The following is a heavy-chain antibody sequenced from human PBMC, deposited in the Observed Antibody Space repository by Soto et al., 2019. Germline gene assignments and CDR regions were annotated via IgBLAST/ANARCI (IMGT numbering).Heavy chain of an antibody. CDR3: ARGWDAGY. D-gene: IGHD6-19*01. Sequence: QVQLQESGPGLVKPSETLSLTCTVSGGSVGRGRHYWSWIRQPPGKGLEWIGYIHDSGSTTYVSSLQSRVTISADPSRNQFFLKVYSVTAADTAVYYCARGWDAGYWGQGTLVTVSS. V-gene: IGHV4-61*01. CDR1: GGSVGRGRHY. CDR2: IHDSGST. J-gene: IGHJ4*02.